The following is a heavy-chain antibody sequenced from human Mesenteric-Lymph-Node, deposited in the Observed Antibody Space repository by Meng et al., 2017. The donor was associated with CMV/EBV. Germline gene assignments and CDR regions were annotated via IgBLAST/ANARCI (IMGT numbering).Heavy chain of an antibody. CDR3: ARVEDSDDHYLDS. Sequence: CKASGYTFTSYDINWVRQATGQGLEWMGWMNPNSGNTGYAQKFQGRVTMTRNTSISTAYMELSSLRSDDTAVYYCARVEDSDDHYLDSWGQGTLVTVSS. J-gene: IGHJ4*02. CDR1: GYTFTSYD. CDR2: MNPNSGNT. D-gene: IGHD1-1*01. V-gene: IGHV1-8*01.